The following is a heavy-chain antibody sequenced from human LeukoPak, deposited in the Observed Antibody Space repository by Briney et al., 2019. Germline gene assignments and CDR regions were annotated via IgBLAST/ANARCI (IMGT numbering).Heavy chain of an antibody. J-gene: IGHJ2*01. Sequence: SQTLSLTCTVSGXSISSGDYYWSWIRQPPGTGLEWIGYIYYNGSTYYNPSLKSRVTISVDTSKNQFSLKLNSVTAADTAVYYCAREVPWVWNFDLWGRGTLVTVSS. CDR3: AREVPWVWNFDL. D-gene: IGHD1-26*01. V-gene: IGHV4-30-4*01. CDR1: GXSISSGDYY. CDR2: IYYNGST.